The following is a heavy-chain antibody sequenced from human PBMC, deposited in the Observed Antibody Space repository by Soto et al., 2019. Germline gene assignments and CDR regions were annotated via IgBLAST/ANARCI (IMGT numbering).Heavy chain of an antibody. Sequence: GGSLRLSCAASGFTFSSYDMHWVRQATGKGLEWVSAIGTAGDTYYPGSVKGRFTISRENAKNSLYLQMNSLRAEDTAVYYCARSERYCSGGSCSNFDYWGQGTLVTVSS. D-gene: IGHD2-15*01. CDR3: ARSERYCSGGSCSNFDY. CDR2: IGTAGDT. V-gene: IGHV3-13*01. CDR1: GFTFSSYD. J-gene: IGHJ4*02.